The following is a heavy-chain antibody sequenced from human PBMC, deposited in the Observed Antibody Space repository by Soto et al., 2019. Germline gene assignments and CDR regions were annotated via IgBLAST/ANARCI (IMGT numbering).Heavy chain of an antibody. J-gene: IGHJ1*01. CDR1: GGTFSSYA. D-gene: IGHD3-22*01. CDR3: ARGEDSSGSQEYFQH. V-gene: IGHV1-69*06. CDR2: IIPIFGTA. Sequence: SVKVSCKASGGTFSSYAISWVRQAPGQGLEWMGGIIPIFGTANYAQKFQGRVTITADKSTSTAYMELGSLRSEDTAVYYCARGEDSSGSQEYFQHWGLGTLVTVSS.